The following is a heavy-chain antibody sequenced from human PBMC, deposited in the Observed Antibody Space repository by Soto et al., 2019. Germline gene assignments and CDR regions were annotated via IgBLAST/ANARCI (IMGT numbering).Heavy chain of an antibody. V-gene: IGHV3-7*01. CDR2: IKEEGREK. CDR1: GFIFNNDG. D-gene: IGHD3-16*01. J-gene: IGHJ4*02. Sequence: GSLRLSCAGSGFIFNNDGMSWASQAPGKGLEWVDTIKEEGREKYYVDSVKGRFSISRDNARNSLYLQMNSLRAEDTAVYYCARASETFWGRGTLVTVSS. CDR3: ARASETF.